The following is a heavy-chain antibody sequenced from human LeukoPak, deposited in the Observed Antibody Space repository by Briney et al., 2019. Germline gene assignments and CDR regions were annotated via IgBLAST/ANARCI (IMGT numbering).Heavy chain of an antibody. V-gene: IGHV1-69*13. J-gene: IGHJ1*01. Sequence: SVKVSCTASGGTFSSYAISWVRQAPGQGLEWMGGIIPIFGTAKYAQKFQGRVTITADESTSTAYMELSSLRSEDTAVYYCARDSSDFRNLIPHWGQGTLVTVSS. CDR1: GGTFSSYA. CDR3: ARDSSDFRNLIPH. CDR2: IIPIFGTA. D-gene: IGHD1-14*01.